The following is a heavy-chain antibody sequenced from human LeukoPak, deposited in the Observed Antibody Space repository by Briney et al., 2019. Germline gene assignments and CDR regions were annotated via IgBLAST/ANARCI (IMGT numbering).Heavy chain of an antibody. J-gene: IGHJ4*02. CDR1: GFTFDDYA. V-gene: IGHV3-9*01. D-gene: IGHD3-3*01. CDR3: AKGDWSGYYILDY. CDR2: ISWNSGNV. Sequence: PGGSLRLSCAASGFTFDDYAMHWVRQPPGKGLEWVSGISWNSGNVGYADSVKGRFTISRDNAKNSLYLQMNSLRAEDTAVYYCAKGDWSGYYILDYWGQGTLVTVSS.